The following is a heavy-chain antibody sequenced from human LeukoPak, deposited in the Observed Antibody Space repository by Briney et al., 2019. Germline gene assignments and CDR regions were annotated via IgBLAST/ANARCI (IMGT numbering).Heavy chain of an antibody. Sequence: GGSLRLSCAASGFTFDDYAMHWVRQAPGKGLEWVSGISWNSGSIGYADSVKGRFTISRDNAKNSLYLQMNSLGAEDTALYYCAKDPAMWALWGGYFDYWGQGTLVTVSS. CDR1: GFTFDDYA. CDR2: ISWNSGSI. CDR3: AKDPAMWALWGGYFDY. D-gene: IGHD1-26*01. V-gene: IGHV3-9*01. J-gene: IGHJ4*02.